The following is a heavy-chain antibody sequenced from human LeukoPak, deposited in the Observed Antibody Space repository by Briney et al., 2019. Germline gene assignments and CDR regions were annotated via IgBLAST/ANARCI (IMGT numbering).Heavy chain of an antibody. Sequence: SQTLSLTCAISGDSVSSNSAAWNWIRQSSSRGLEWLGGTYYRSKWYNDYALSVESRITINPDTSKNQFSLQLNSVTPEDTAVYYCAREVVAGDDAFDIWGQGTMVTVSS. CDR1: GDSVSSNSAA. J-gene: IGHJ3*02. V-gene: IGHV6-1*01. CDR3: AREVVAGDDAFDI. D-gene: IGHD2-15*01. CDR2: TYYRSKWYN.